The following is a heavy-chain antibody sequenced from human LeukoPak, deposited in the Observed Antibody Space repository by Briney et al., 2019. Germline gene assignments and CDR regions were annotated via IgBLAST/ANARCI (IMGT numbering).Heavy chain of an antibody. J-gene: IGHJ4*02. CDR1: GYTFTGYY. D-gene: IGHD3-16*02. CDR2: INPNSGGT. CDR3: ARPPRYDYVWGSYRPAGEDFDY. V-gene: IGHV1-2*02. Sequence: ASVKVSCKASGYTFTGYYMHWVRQAPGQGLEWMGWINPNSGGTNYAQKSQGRVTMTRDTSISTAYMELSRLRSDDTAVYYCARPPRYDYVWGSYRPAGEDFDYWGQGTLVTVSS.